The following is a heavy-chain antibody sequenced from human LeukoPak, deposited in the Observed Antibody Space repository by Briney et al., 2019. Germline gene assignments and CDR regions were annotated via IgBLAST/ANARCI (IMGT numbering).Heavy chain of an antibody. CDR1: GYTFTDFY. V-gene: IGHV1-2*02. J-gene: IGHJ4*02. D-gene: IGHD2-2*01. Sequence: GASVKVSCKASGYTFTDFYMHWVRQAPEQGLEWMGWVNPNSGGTNYAQKFQGRVTMTRDTSISTAYMEVSRLRSDDTAVYYCARGGTYCSSSICPDYWGQGTLVTVSS. CDR2: VNPNSGGT. CDR3: ARGGTYCSSSICPDY.